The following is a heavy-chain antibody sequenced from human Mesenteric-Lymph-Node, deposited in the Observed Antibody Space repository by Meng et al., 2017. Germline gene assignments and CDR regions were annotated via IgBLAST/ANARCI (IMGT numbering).Heavy chain of an antibody. Sequence: ETLSLTCTVSGGSISSSSYYWGWIRQPPGKGLEWVANIKQDGSEKYYVDSVKGRFTISRDNAKNSLYLQMNSLRAEDTAVYYCARDPAYYYDSSGYYYLDYFDYWGQGTLVTVSS. CDR1: GGSISSSSYY. D-gene: IGHD3-22*01. J-gene: IGHJ4*02. V-gene: IGHV3-7*01. CDR2: IKQDGSEK. CDR3: ARDPAYYYDSSGYYYLDYFDY.